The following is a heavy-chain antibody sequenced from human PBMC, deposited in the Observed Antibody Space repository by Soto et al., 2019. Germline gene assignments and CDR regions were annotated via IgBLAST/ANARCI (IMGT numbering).Heavy chain of an antibody. D-gene: IGHD3-10*01. Sequence: EVQLVESGGGLVQPGGSLRLSWAASGFTFSSYDMHWVRQATGKGLEGVSAIGTAGDTYYPGSVKGRFTISRENAKNSLYLQMNSLRAGDTAVYYCARGDTMVRGTILAYFDYWGQGTLVTVSS. CDR1: GFTFSSYD. CDR2: IGTAGDT. V-gene: IGHV3-13*04. CDR3: ARGDTMVRGTILAYFDY. J-gene: IGHJ4*02.